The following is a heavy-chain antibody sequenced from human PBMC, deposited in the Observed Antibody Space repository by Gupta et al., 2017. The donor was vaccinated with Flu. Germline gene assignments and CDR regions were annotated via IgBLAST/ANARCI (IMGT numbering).Heavy chain of an antibody. D-gene: IGHD6-19*01. Sequence: QGLEWMGGIIPIFGRANYAQKFQDRVTITADRSTSTAYMELSSLRSEDTAIYYCARGIAVAGKGDYYYYGMDVWGQGTKVTVSS. J-gene: IGHJ6*02. CDR3: ARGIAVAGKGDYYYYGMDV. V-gene: IGHV1-69*06. CDR2: IIPIFGRA.